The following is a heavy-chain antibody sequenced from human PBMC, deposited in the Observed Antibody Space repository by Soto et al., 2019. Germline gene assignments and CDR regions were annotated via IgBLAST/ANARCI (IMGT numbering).Heavy chain of an antibody. V-gene: IGHV3-53*02. CDR1: GFSVGSNY. CDR3: ARKSDSSPVPEADGV. CDR2: IYSNGDT. J-gene: IGHJ4*02. D-gene: IGHD2-8*01. Sequence: EVQLVETGGGLIQPGGSLRLSCAASGFSVGSNYMTWVRQSPVKGLEWVSLIYSNGDTDYADSVKGRFSISRDNFKSTLYLQMNNLRAEDTAAYHCARKSDSSPVPEADGVWGRGTLVTVSS.